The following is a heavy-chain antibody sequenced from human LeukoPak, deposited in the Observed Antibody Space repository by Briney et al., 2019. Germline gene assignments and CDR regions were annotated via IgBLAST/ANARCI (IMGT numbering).Heavy chain of an antibody. J-gene: IGHJ4*02. CDR1: GFTFDDYA. CDR2: ISWNSGSI. Sequence: PGGSLRLSCAASGFTFDDYAMHWVRQAPGKGLEWVSGISWNSGSIGYADSVKGRFTISRDNAKNSLYLQMNSLRAEDTALYHCARGNMVRGVIPVFDYWGQGTLVTVSS. CDR3: ARGNMVRGVIPVFDY. D-gene: IGHD3-10*01. V-gene: IGHV3-9*01.